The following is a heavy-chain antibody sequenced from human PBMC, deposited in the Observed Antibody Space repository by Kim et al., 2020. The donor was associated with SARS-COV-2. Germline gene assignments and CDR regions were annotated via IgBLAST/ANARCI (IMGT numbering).Heavy chain of an antibody. CDR2: MTPDGDNI. Sequence: GGSLRLSCAGSGFSFRSYPMHWVRQAPGKGLEWVATMTPDGDNIGYAPSVEGRFTISRDTSRNTLSLQMSRLRDDDTALYYCARGTVGGSGGFDFWGKGTLVTVSS. D-gene: IGHD1-26*01. J-gene: IGHJ4*02. CDR1: GFSFRSYP. V-gene: IGHV3-30*04. CDR3: ARGTVGGSGGFDF.